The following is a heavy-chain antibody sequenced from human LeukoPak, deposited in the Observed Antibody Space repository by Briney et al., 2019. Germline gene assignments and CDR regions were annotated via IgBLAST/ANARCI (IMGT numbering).Heavy chain of an antibody. D-gene: IGHD2-15*01. CDR3: AKSLCSGGSCYSFDY. CDR1: GFTFSSYA. J-gene: IGHJ4*02. Sequence: GGSLKPSCAAPGFTFSSYAMTWFRQAPGKGLEWFSSISAGGGGAYFADSVKGRFTISRDKSKNTLSLQMNSLRAEDTAIYYCAKSLCSGGSCYSFDYWGQGTLVTVSS. V-gene: IGHV3-23*01. CDR2: ISAGGGGA.